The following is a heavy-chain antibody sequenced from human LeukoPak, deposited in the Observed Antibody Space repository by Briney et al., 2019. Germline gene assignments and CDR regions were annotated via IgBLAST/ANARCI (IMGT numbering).Heavy chain of an antibody. J-gene: IGHJ4*02. CDR3: AKKIGSGYLDY. Sequence: GGSLSLSCAASGFTFSNYAMSWVRQAPGKGLEWVSAISGSGGSTYYADSVKGRFTISRDNSKNTLYLQMNSLRAEDTAVYYCAKKIGSGYLDYWGQGTLVTVSS. D-gene: IGHD6-19*01. CDR2: ISGSGGST. CDR1: GFTFSNYA. V-gene: IGHV3-23*01.